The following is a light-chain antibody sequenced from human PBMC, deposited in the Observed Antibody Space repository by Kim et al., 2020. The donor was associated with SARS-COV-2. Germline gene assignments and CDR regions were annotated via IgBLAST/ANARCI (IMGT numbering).Light chain of an antibody. CDR1: KDITQY. V-gene: IGKV1-33*01. Sequence: AAVGDRVTTTCQATKDITQYLNGYQPNPGIAPQLLIYAASVSETGVPSMFSGSGSGTDLAGTISGLQPEDIALYYCQQYGNLPITFGQGTRLEIK. CDR3: QQYGNLPIT. J-gene: IGKJ5*01. CDR2: AAS.